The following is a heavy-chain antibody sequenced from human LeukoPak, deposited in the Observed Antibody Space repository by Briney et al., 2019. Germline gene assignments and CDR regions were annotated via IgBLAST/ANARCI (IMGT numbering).Heavy chain of an antibody. Sequence: GGSLRLSCAASGFTFSNAWMSWVRQAPGKGLEWVGRIKSKTDGGTTDYAAPVKGRFTISRDDSKNTLYLQMNSLKTEDTAVYYCTTDAYDYVWGSYRPPLYYGMDVWGQGTTVTVSS. CDR2: IKSKTDGGTT. CDR1: GFTFSNAW. CDR3: TTDAYDYVWGSYRPPLYYGMDV. D-gene: IGHD3-16*02. V-gene: IGHV3-15*01. J-gene: IGHJ6*02.